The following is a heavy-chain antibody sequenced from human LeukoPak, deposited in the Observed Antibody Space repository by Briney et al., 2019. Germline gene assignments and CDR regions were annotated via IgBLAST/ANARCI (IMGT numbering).Heavy chain of an antibody. CDR1: GFTFSSYS. J-gene: IGHJ3*02. D-gene: IGHD6-6*01. Sequence: GGSLRLSCAASGFTFSSYSMHCVRQAPGKGLECVSSISGSSYTIYYADSVKGRFTISRDNPKNSLYLQMNSLTAEDTAVYYCARSEGRPFDIWGQGTMVTVSS. CDR3: ARSEGRPFDI. V-gene: IGHV3-21*01. CDR2: ISGSSYTI.